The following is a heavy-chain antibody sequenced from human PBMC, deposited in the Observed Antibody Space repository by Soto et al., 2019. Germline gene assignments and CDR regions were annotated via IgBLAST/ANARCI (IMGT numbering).Heavy chain of an antibody. Sequence: SETLSLTCTVSGGSISSYYWSWIRQPPGKGLEWIGYIYYSGSTNYNPSLKSRVTISVDTSKNQFSLKLSSVTAADTAVYYCARQGAVAHTNWFDPWGQGTLVTVSS. D-gene: IGHD2-15*01. V-gene: IGHV4-59*08. CDR3: ARQGAVAHTNWFDP. J-gene: IGHJ5*02. CDR2: IYYSGST. CDR1: GGSISSYY.